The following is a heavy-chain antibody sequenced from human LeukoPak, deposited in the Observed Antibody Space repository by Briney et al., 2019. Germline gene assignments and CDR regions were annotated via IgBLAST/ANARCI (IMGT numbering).Heavy chain of an antibody. CDR1: GFTFSAYW. V-gene: IGHV3-7*01. CDR3: AKVARDFWSGHAFDY. Sequence: GGSLRLSCAASGFTFSAYWMSWVRQAPGKGLEWVANIKQDGSEKYYVDSVKGRFTLSRDNAKNSLYLQMNSLRAEDTAVYYCAKVARDFWSGHAFDYWGQGTLVTVSS. CDR2: IKQDGSEK. D-gene: IGHD3-3*01. J-gene: IGHJ4*02.